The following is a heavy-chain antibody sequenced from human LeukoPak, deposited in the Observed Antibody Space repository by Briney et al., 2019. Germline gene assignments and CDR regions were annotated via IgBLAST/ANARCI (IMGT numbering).Heavy chain of an antibody. Sequence: SETLSLTCAVYGGSFSGYLWGWIRQPPGKGLEWIGEIDHSGDTTYNPSLNSRVTISLDTSTKQFSLKLSSVTAADSAVYYCAAIAVMGPTPTYYYYFMDVWAKGTTVTVSS. CDR2: IDHSGDT. J-gene: IGHJ6*03. CDR3: AAIAVMGPTPTYYYYFMDV. D-gene: IGHD6-19*01. CDR1: GGSFSGYL. V-gene: IGHV4-34*01.